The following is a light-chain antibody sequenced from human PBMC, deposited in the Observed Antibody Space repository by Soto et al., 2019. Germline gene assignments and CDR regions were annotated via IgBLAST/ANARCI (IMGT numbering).Light chain of an antibody. CDR1: QSVSSSY. J-gene: IGKJ1*01. CDR2: GAS. V-gene: IGKV3-20*01. Sequence: EIVFTQSPGTLSLTPGERATLSCRASQSVSSSYLAWYQQKPGQAPRLLIYGASSRATGIPDRFSGSGSGTDFTLTISRLEPEDFAVFYCQQYGGSPGTFAQRAKVDI. CDR3: QQYGGSPGT.